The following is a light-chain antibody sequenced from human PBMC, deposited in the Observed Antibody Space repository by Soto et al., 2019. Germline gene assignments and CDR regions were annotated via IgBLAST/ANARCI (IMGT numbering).Light chain of an antibody. CDR3: SSYAGINNFGI. Sequence: QSVLTQPPSASGSPGQSDAISCSGTSSDVGAYDYVSWYQQHPGKAPKLIIYDVTKRPSGVPDRFSGSKSGNTASLTVAGLQTEDEADYYCSSYAGINNFGIFGGGTKLTVL. V-gene: IGLV2-8*01. CDR2: DVT. CDR1: SSDVGAYDY. J-gene: IGLJ2*01.